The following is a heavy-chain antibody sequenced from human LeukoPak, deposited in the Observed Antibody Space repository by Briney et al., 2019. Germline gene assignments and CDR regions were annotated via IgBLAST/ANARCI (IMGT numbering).Heavy chain of an antibody. CDR3: AKAQYSYESSGHYAYFAY. Sequence: PGGSLRLSCVASGFTFSNYAMSWVRQAPGKGLEWVSGLSNSGLRTYYADSVTGRFTISRDNSKNTLYLQMNSLRAVDTAVYYCAKAQYSYESSGHYAYFAYWGQGTLVTVSS. J-gene: IGHJ4*02. V-gene: IGHV3-23*01. CDR2: LSNSGLRT. CDR1: GFTFSNYA. D-gene: IGHD3-22*01.